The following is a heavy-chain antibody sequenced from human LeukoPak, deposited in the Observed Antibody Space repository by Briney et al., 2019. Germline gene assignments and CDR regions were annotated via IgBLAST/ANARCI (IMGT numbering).Heavy chain of an antibody. CDR2: IIPIFGTA. V-gene: IGHV1-69*13. J-gene: IGHJ4*02. D-gene: IGHD2-2*02. CDR3: TLYNY. Sequence: VASVKVSCKASGGTFSSYAISWVRQAPGQGLEWMGGIIPIFGTANYAQKFQGRVTITADESTSTAYMELSSLRSDDMAVYYCTLYNYWGQGTLVTVSS. CDR1: GGTFSSYA.